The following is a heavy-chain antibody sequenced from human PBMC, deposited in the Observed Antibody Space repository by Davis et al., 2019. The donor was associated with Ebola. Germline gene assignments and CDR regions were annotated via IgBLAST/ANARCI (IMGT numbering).Heavy chain of an antibody. Sequence: GESLKISCAASGFTFRSYSMSWVRQAPGKGLEWVSSISSSSSYIYYADSVKGRFTISRDNAKNSLYLQMNSLKTEDTAVYYCARGLLWFGELASYYFDTGAREPWSPSPQ. V-gene: IGHV3-21*01. CDR2: ISSSSSYI. CDR3: ARGLLWFGELASYYFDT. J-gene: IGHJ4*02. D-gene: IGHD3-10*01. CDR1: GFTFRSYS.